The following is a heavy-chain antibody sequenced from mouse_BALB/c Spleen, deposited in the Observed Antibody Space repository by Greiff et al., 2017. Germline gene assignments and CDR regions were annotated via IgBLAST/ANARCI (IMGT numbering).Heavy chain of an antibody. V-gene: IGHV14-4*02. Sequence: VQLQQSGAELVGSGASVKLSCTASGFNIKDYYMHWVKQRPEQGLEWIGWIDPENGDTEYAPKFQGKATMTADTSSNTAYLQLSSLTSEDTAVYYCNAGRPNLYFDYWGQGTTLTVSS. J-gene: IGHJ2*01. CDR3: NAGRPNLYFDY. CDR1: GFNIKDYY. CDR2: IDPENGDT.